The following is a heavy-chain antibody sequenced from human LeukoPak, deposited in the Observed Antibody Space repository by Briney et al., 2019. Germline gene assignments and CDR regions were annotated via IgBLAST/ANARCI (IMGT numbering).Heavy chain of an antibody. CDR1: GFTVSSNY. CDR3: ARVDFYYDSSGYVGEYFQH. V-gene: IGHV3-53*01. CDR2: IYSGGST. Sequence: GGSLRLSCAASGFTVSSNYMSWVRQAPGKGLEWVSVIYSGGSTYYADSVKGRFTISRDNAKNSLYLQMNSLRAEDTAFYYCARVDFYYDSSGYVGEYFQHWGQGTLVTVSS. J-gene: IGHJ1*01. D-gene: IGHD3-22*01.